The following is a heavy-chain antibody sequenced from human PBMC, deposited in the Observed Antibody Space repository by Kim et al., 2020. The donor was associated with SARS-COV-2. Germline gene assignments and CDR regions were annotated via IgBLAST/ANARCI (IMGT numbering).Heavy chain of an antibody. CDR2: ISNDATST. D-gene: IGHD2-8*01. CDR1: GMSFSSHV. V-gene: IGHV3-30*09. Sequence: GGSLRLSCAGSGMSFSSHVIHWVRQAPGKGLEWVAVISNDATSTFYAESVEGRFAISRDKSKDTVYLEINSLRVEDTAVYYCTTLLSASMVSYYMDVWGEGTTVIV. CDR3: TTLLSASMVSYYMDV. J-gene: IGHJ6*03.